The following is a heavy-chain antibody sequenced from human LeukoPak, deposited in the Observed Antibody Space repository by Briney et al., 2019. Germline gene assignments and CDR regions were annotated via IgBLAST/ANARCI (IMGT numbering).Heavy chain of an antibody. J-gene: IGHJ4*02. Sequence: PSETLSLTCTVSGYSMSSSYFWGWIRQPPGKGLECIGSMYFNGSTFYNPSLRSRLTISVDTSKNQFSLKLSSVTAADTAVYFCATGRAYLRYWGQGTLVTVSS. CDR2: MYFNGST. CDR3: ATGRAYLRY. D-gene: IGHD3-10*01. CDR1: GYSMSSSYF. V-gene: IGHV4-38-2*02.